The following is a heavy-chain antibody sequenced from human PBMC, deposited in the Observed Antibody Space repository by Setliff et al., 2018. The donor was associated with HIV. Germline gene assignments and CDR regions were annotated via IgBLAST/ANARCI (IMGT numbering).Heavy chain of an antibody. CDR1: GGSISTTSYY. CDR2: IYYSGST. D-gene: IGHD2-15*01. CDR3: ARLLVAGMLFDY. J-gene: IGHJ4*02. Sequence: SETLSLTCIVSGGSISTTSYYWGWIRQPPGKGLEWIGSIYYSGSTSYNPSLKSRVTISVDTSKNQFSLKLSSVTAADTAVYYCARLLVAGMLFDYWGQGTLVTVSS. V-gene: IGHV4-39*01.